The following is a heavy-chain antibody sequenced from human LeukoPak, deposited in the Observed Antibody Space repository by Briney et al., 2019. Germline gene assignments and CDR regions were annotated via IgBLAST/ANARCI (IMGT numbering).Heavy chain of an antibody. Sequence: PGGALRLSCAASGFTFSTYWMSWVRQAPGKGLEWVANIRQDGSEKYYVDTVKGRFTISRDNAKNSLYLQMNSLRAEDTAVYYCARGNNWNYVYWFDPWGQGTLVTVSS. CDR1: GFTFSTYW. J-gene: IGHJ5*02. D-gene: IGHD1-7*01. CDR2: IRQDGSEK. CDR3: ARGNNWNYVYWFDP. V-gene: IGHV3-7*01.